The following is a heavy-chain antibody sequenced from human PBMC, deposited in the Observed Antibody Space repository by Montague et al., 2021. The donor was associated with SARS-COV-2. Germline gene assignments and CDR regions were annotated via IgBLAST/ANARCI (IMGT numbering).Heavy chain of an antibody. CDR2: TYYSGST. CDR3: ARGFDY. Sequence: SETLSLTCTVSGSSISSYYWSWIRQPPGKGLEWIGYTYYSGSTNYNPSLKSRVTISVDTSKNQFSLKLSSVTAADTAVYYCARGFDYWGQGTLVTVSS. CDR1: GSSISSYY. J-gene: IGHJ4*02. V-gene: IGHV4-59*01.